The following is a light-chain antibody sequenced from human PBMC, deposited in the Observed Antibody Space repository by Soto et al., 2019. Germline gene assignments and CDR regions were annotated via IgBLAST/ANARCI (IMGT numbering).Light chain of an antibody. CDR1: QGISSY. J-gene: IGKJ1*01. V-gene: IGKV1-9*01. CDR2: AAS. Sequence: DIQLTQSPSFLSASVGDRVTITCRASQGISSYLAWYQQKPGKAPKLLIYAASTLQSGVPSRFSGSGSGTDFTPTISRLEPEDFAVYYCQQYGSSGTFGQGTKVDIK. CDR3: QQYGSSGT.